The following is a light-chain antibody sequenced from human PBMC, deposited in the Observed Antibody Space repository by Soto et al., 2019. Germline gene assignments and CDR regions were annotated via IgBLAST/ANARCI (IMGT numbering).Light chain of an antibody. Sequence: EIVLTQSPGTLSLSPGERATLSCRASQSVSSSYLAWYQQKPGQAPRLLIYGASSRATGIPDRFSGSGSGTDFTLTISRLEPEDFAVYYCQQYGSSAPTTFGQGTKV. CDR3: QQYGSSAPTT. CDR2: GAS. V-gene: IGKV3-20*01. CDR1: QSVSSSY. J-gene: IGKJ1*01.